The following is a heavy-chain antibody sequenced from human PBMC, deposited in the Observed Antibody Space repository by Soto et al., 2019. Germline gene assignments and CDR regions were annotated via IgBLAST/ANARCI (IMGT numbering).Heavy chain of an antibody. J-gene: IGHJ4*02. D-gene: IGHD3-16*02. CDR3: ARAYYDYVWGSYRYLYFDY. V-gene: IGHV1-69*06. CDR2: IIPIFGTA. CDR1: GYTFTSYG. Sequence: SVKVSCKASGYTFTSYGISWVRQAPGQGLEWMGGIIPIFGTANYAQKFQGRVTITADKSTSTAYMELSSLRSEDTAVYYCARAYYDYVWGSYRYLYFDYWGQGTLVTVSS.